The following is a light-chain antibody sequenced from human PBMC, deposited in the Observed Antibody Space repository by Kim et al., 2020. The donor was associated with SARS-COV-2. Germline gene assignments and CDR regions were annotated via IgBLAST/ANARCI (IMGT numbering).Light chain of an antibody. CDR1: QSINTH. J-gene: IGKJ2*02. Sequence: DIQMTQSPSSLSASVRDRVIITCRASQSINTHLNWFQHKPGKAPQLLIYAASTLQSGVPSRFSGGGSGTDFTLTISSLQPEDFATYYCQQSYNLPRTFGQGTKLEIK. CDR3: QQSYNLPRT. V-gene: IGKV1-39*01. CDR2: AAS.